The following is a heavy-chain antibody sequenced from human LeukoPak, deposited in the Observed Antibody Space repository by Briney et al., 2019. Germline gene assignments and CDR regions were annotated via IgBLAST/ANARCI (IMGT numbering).Heavy chain of an antibody. CDR3: AKASRWELLRGYYFDY. CDR2: ISWNSGSI. V-gene: IGHV3-9*01. D-gene: IGHD1-26*01. CDR1: GFTFDDYA. J-gene: IGHJ4*02. Sequence: PGGSLRLSCAASGFTFDDYATHWVRQAPGKGLEWVSGISWNSGSIGYADSVKGRFTISRDNAKNSLYLQMNSLRAEDTALYYCAKASRWELLRGYYFDYWGQGTLVTVSS.